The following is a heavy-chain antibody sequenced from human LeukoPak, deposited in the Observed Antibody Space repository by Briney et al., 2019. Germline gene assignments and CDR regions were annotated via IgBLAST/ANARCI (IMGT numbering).Heavy chain of an antibody. CDR1: GFTFSSYA. D-gene: IGHD1-1*01. V-gene: IGHV3-30-3*01. Sequence: GGSLRLSCAASGFTFSSYAMHWVRQAPGKGLEWVAVISYGGSNKYYADSVKGRFTISRDNSKNTLYLQMNSLRAEDTAVYYCARGRLERIFDYWGQGTLVTVSS. CDR3: ARGRLERIFDY. CDR2: ISYGGSNK. J-gene: IGHJ4*02.